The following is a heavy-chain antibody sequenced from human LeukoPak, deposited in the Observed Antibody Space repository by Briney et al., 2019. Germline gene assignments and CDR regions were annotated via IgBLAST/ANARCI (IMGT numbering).Heavy chain of an antibody. CDR1: GFTFSSYW. V-gene: IGHV3-74*01. CDR2: INSDGSST. CDR3: ARADSSSWYAYYYMDV. Sequence: PGGSLRLSCAASGFTFSSYWMHWVRQAPGKGLVWVSRINSDGSSTSYADSVKGRFTISRDNAKNTLYLQMNSLRAEDTAVYYCARADSSSWYAYYYMDVWGKGTTVTVSS. J-gene: IGHJ6*03. D-gene: IGHD6-13*01.